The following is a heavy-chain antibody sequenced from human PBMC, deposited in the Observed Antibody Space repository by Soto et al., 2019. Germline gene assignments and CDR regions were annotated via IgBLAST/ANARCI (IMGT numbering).Heavy chain of an antibody. CDR1: GFTFSSYG. CDR3: ARDRPSYSSSYDY. D-gene: IGHD6-6*01. J-gene: IGHJ4*02. V-gene: IGHV3-33*01. CDR2: IWYDGSNK. Sequence: GGSLILSCAASGFTFSSYGMHWVRQAPGKGLEWVAVIWYDGSNKYYADSVKGRFTISRDNSKNTLYLQMNSLRAEDTAVYYCARDRPSYSSSYDYWGQGTLVTVSS.